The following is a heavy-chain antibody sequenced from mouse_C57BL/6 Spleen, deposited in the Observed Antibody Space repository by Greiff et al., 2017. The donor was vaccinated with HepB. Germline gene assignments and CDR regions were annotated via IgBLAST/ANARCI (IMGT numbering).Heavy chain of an antibody. D-gene: IGHD3-2*02. V-gene: IGHV1-52*01. CDR2: IDPSDSET. J-gene: IGHJ4*01. CDR1: GYTFTSYW. CDR3: ASTLAQATAMDY. Sequence: VQLQQSGAELVRPGSSVKLSCKASGYTFTSYWMHWVKQRPIQGLEWIGNIDPSDSETHYNQKFKDKATLTVDKSSSTAYMQLSSLTSEDSAVYYCASTLAQATAMDYWGQGTSVTVSS.